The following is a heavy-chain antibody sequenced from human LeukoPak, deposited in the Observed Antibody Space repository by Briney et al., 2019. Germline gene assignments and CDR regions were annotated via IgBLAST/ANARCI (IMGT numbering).Heavy chain of an antibody. J-gene: IGHJ3*02. CDR2: IYYSGST. Sequence: SETLSLTCAVYGGSISSSSYYWGWIRQPPGKGLEWIGSIYYSGSTYYNPSLKSRVTISVDTSKNQFSLKLSSVTAADTAVYYCASPVAHYDILTGYYTRAFDIWGQGTMVTVSS. V-gene: IGHV4-39*01. CDR3: ASPVAHYDILTGYYTRAFDI. CDR1: GGSISSSSYY. D-gene: IGHD3-9*01.